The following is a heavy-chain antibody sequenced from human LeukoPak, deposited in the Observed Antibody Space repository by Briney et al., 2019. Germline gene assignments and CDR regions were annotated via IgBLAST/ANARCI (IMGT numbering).Heavy chain of an antibody. CDR1: GASMKDYY. CDR3: VTGDTATTSRYAFEF. Sequence: SETLSLTCSVSGASMKDYYWNWIRLSTGKGLEWIGRFYDTGSVIYNPSLKSRATLSVDTYKTHVYLKLTSVTAADTAVYYCVTGDTATTSRYAFEFWGPGTKVIVSS. D-gene: IGHD6-13*01. J-gene: IGHJ3*01. CDR2: FYDTGSV. V-gene: IGHV4-4*07.